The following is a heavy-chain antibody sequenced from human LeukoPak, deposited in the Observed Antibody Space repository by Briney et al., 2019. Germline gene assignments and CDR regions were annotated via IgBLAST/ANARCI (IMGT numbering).Heavy chain of an antibody. CDR2: ISGSGGST. V-gene: IGHV3-23*01. CDR1: GFTFSSYA. D-gene: IGHD4-23*01. J-gene: IGHJ4*02. CDR3: AKDGGGNSGISYYFDY. Sequence: GGSLRLSCAASGFTFSSYAMSWVRQAPGKGLEWVSAISGSGGSTYYADSVKGRFTISRDNSKNTLYLQMNSLRAEDTAVYYCAKDGGGNSGISYYFDYWGQGTLVTVSS.